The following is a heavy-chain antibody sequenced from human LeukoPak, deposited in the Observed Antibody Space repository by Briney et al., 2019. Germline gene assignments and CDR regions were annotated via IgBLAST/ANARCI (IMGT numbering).Heavy chain of an antibody. CDR3: ARGPEVTTISYYYYYMDV. V-gene: IGHV1-18*01. Sequence: GASAKVSCKASGYTFTSYGISWVRQAPGQGLKWMGWISAYNGNTNYAQKLQGRVTMTTDTSTSTAYMELRSLRSDDTAVYYCARGPEVTTISYYYYYMDVWGKGTTVTVSS. CDR2: ISAYNGNT. CDR1: GYTFTSYG. J-gene: IGHJ6*03. D-gene: IGHD2-21*02.